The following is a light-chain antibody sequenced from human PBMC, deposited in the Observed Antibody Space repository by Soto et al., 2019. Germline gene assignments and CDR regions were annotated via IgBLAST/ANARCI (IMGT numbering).Light chain of an antibody. J-gene: IGLJ3*02. CDR1: SSDIGSNT. Sequence: QSVLTQPPSASGTPGQRVAISCSGSSSDIGSNTVNWYQHLPGTAPQLLMYSDNQRPSGVPDRFSGSKSGTSASLAISGLQSEDEGDYYCASWDDSLNGWVLGGGTKVTVL. CDR2: SDN. V-gene: IGLV1-44*01. CDR3: ASWDDSLNGWV.